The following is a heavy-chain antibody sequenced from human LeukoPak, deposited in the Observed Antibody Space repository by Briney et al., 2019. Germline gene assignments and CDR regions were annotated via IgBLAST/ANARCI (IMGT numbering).Heavy chain of an antibody. CDR1: GGSINSYY. D-gene: IGHD1-26*01. CDR3: ARSSGSYYGLVGY. Sequence: PSETLSLTCTVSGGSINSYYWSWIRQPPGKRLEWIGYIYYSGSTNYNPSLKSRVTISVDTSKNQFSLKLSSVTAADTVVYYCARSSGSYYGLVGYWGQGTLVTVSS. V-gene: IGHV4-59*01. J-gene: IGHJ4*02. CDR2: IYYSGST.